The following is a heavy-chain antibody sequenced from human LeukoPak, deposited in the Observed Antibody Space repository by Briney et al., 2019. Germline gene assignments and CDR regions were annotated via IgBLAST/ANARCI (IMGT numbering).Heavy chain of an antibody. CDR1: GFTFSSYG. D-gene: IGHD6-13*01. CDR3: ARDLMLAGTGPTPS. CDR2: IRYDGSNT. Sequence: GGSLRLSCAASGFTFSSYGMHWVRQAPGKGLYWVAFIRYDGSNTYYADSVKGRFTISRDNSKNTLYLQMNSLRAEDTAVYYCARDLMLAGTGPTPSWGQGTLVTVSS. V-gene: IGHV3-30*02. J-gene: IGHJ4*02.